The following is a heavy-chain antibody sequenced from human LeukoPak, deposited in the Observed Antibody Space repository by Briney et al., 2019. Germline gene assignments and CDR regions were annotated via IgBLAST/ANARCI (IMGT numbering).Heavy chain of an antibody. CDR3: ARGGYYYDSSGYHLLGYYFDY. D-gene: IGHD3-22*01. J-gene: IGHJ4*02. CDR2: ISGSGGST. V-gene: IGHV3-23*01. CDR1: GFTFSSYA. Sequence: GGSLRLSCAASGFTFSSYAMSWVRQAPGKGLEWVSGISGSGGSTYYADSVKGRFTISRDNAKNSLYLQMNSLRAEDTAVYYCARGGYYYDSSGYHLLGYYFDYWGQGTLVTVSS.